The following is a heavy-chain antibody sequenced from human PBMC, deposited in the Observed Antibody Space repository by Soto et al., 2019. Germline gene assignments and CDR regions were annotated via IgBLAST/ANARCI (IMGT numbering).Heavy chain of an antibody. CDR2: ISGSDGKT. CDR3: ARWSYLDY. D-gene: IGHD3-3*01. V-gene: IGHV3-23*01. Sequence: GGSLRLSCAASGFSFGSYALSGVRQAPGKGLEWVSTISGSDGKTFYADSVKGRFSISRDTSQSTLYLQMNSLRADDTAIYYCARWSYLDYWGQGTRVTV. J-gene: IGHJ4*02. CDR1: GFSFGSYA.